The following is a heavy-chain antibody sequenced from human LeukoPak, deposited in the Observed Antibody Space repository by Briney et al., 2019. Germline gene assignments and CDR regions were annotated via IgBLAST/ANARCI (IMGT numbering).Heavy chain of an antibody. J-gene: IGHJ4*02. Sequence: GGSLRLSCAASGFTFSSYWMSWVRQAPGKGLEWVANIKQDGSEKYYVDSVKGRFTISRDNAKNSLYLQMNSLRAEDTAVYYCARDRLSPGGGLWYFDYWGQGTLVTVSS. D-gene: IGHD2/OR15-2a*01. CDR1: GFTFSSYW. CDR3: ARDRLSPGGGLWYFDY. CDR2: IKQDGSEK. V-gene: IGHV3-7*01.